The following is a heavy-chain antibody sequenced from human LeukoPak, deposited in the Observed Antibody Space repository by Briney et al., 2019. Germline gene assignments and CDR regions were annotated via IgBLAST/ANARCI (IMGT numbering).Heavy chain of an antibody. D-gene: IGHD3-10*01. Sequence: GASVKVSCKASGGTFSSYAISWVRQAPGQGLEWMGGIIPIFGTANYAQKFQGRVTITADESTSTAYMELSSLRSEDTAVYYCAIRDGITMVRGVDPHYYYYYMDVWGKGTTVTVSS. J-gene: IGHJ6*03. V-gene: IGHV1-69*01. CDR1: GGTFSSYA. CDR2: IIPIFGTA. CDR3: AIRDGITMVRGVDPHYYYYYMDV.